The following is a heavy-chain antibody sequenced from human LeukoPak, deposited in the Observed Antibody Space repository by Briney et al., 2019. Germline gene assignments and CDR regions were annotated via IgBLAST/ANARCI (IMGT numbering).Heavy chain of an antibody. D-gene: IGHD3-10*01. Sequence: ASVKVSCKASGYTFTSSGISWVRQAPGQGLEWMGWISVYNGNTNYVQKLQGRVTMTTDTSTSTAYMELRSLTSDDTAVYYCARDFMGEFDYWGQGTLVTVSS. V-gene: IGHV1-18*01. CDR2: ISVYNGNT. J-gene: IGHJ4*02. CDR3: ARDFMGEFDY. CDR1: GYTFTSSG.